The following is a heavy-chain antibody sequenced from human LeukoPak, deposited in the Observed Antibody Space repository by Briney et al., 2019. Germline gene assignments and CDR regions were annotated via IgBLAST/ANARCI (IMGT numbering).Heavy chain of an antibody. CDR2: ISISGTKT. J-gene: IGHJ4*02. D-gene: IGHD4-17*01. CDR3: ANEIRPNDY. CDR1: DFDFTSHA. V-gene: IGHV3-23*01. Sequence: GGSLRLSCATSDFDFTSHAMTWVRQAPGKGLEWVSAISISGTKTYYGDSVKGRFIISRDNSKNTLYLQMNCLRVEDTAIYYCANEIRPNDYWGRGTLVTVAS.